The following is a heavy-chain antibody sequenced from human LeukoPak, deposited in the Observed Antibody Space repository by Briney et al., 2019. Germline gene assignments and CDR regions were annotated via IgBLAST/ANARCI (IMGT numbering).Heavy chain of an antibody. V-gene: IGHV3-23*01. Sequence: GGSLRLSCAASGFTFTSYAMSWVRQAPGKGLEWVSGISAVGGSTYYADSVKGRFTISRDNSKNTLYLQMNSLRAEDTAVYYCAKENWAYNWKYDSSASGIKYWGQGTLVTVSS. CDR2: ISAVGGST. J-gene: IGHJ4*02. D-gene: IGHD3-22*01. CDR1: GFTFTSYA. CDR3: AKENWAYNWKYDSSASGIKY.